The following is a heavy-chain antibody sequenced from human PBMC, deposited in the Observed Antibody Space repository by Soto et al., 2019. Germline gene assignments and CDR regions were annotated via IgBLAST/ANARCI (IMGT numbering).Heavy chain of an antibody. CDR1: GGSISSYY. J-gene: IGHJ5*02. Sequence: SETLSLTCTVSGGSISSYYWSWIRQPPGKGLEWIGYIYYSGSTNYNPSLKSRVTISVDTSKNQFSLKLSSVTAADTAVYYCAREVIVGVAEPYGAGWFVPWGQGTLVTVSS. CDR2: IYYSGST. V-gene: IGHV4-59*01. CDR3: AREVIVGVAEPYGAGWFVP. D-gene: IGHD3-16*02.